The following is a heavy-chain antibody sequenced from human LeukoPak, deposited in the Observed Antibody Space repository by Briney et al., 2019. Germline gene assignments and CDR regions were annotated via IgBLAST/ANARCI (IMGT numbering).Heavy chain of an antibody. CDR2: IYHSGST. J-gene: IGHJ4*02. CDR3: ARVGPGGNYVPY. Sequence: SETLSLTCTVFGYSIDIDYYWGWIRQPPGKGLEWIGYIYHSGSTYYNPSLKSRVTISVDRSKNQFSLKLSSVTAADTAVYYCARVGPGGNYVPYWGQGTLVTVSS. CDR1: GYSIDIDYY. D-gene: IGHD1-7*01. V-gene: IGHV4-38-2*02.